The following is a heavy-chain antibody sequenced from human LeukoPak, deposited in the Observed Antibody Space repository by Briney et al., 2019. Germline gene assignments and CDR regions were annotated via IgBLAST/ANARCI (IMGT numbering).Heavy chain of an antibody. D-gene: IGHD3-10*01. J-gene: IGHJ4*02. CDR2: IKSRSDGGTT. CDR1: GFRFSNAW. V-gene: IGHV3-15*01. Sequence: PRGSLRLSCVASGFRFSNAWMSWDSQAQGKGREWEDRIKSRSDGGTTDYVAPVKGRLIISREESKNTLYVQMNSLKTEDTGVYYCTTAPQYDGSGVDYWGQGTLVTVSS. CDR3: TTAPQYDGSGVDY.